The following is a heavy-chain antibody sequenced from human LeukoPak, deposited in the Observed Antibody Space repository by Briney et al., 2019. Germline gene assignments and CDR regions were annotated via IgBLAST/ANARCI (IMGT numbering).Heavy chain of an antibody. CDR3: AREGTAGTNLNWFDP. Sequence: SETLSLTCTVSGGSIGSYYWSWIRQPPGKGLEWIGYISYSGSTNFNPSLKSRVTISVDTSKNQFSLKLSSVTAADTAVYYCAREGTAGTNLNWFDPWGQGTLVTVSS. V-gene: IGHV4-59*01. CDR2: ISYSGST. CDR1: GGSIGSYY. J-gene: IGHJ5*02. D-gene: IGHD1-1*01.